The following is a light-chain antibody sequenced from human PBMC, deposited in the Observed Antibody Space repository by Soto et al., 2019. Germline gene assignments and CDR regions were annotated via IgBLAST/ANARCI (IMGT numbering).Light chain of an antibody. J-gene: IGKJ5*01. CDR1: QSVAKNF. V-gene: IGKV3-20*01. CDR3: QQYASSPIP. CDR2: DAS. Sequence: EIVLTQSAGTLSLSPGERATLSCRASQSVAKNFLAWYQQTPGQAPRLLISDASRRATGTPDRFSGSGSGTDFTITISRLEPEDFAVYYCQQYASSPIPFGQGTRLEIK.